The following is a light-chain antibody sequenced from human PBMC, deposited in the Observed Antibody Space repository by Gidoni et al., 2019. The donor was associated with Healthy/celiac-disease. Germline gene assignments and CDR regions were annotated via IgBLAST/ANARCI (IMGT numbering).Light chain of an antibody. CDR2: EGS. Sequence: QSALTQPASVSGSPGQSITISCTGTSSDGGSYNLVSWYQQHPGKATKLMIYEGSKRPSGVSNRFSVSKSGNTASLTISGLQAEDEADYYCCSYAGSSTFVVFGGGTKLTVL. CDR1: SSDGGSYNL. CDR3: CSYAGSSTFVV. V-gene: IGLV2-23*03. J-gene: IGLJ2*01.